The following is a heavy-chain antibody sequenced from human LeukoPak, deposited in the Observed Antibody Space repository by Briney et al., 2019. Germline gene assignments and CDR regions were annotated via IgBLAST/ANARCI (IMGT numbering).Heavy chain of an antibody. CDR2: IYYTGSG. J-gene: IGHJ4*02. V-gene: IGHV4-39*01. CDR3: ARQVTTTRGYLDS. D-gene: IGHD4-11*01. Sequence: SETLTLTCNVSGGSVSNSDYYWAWIRQPPGKGLEWIGSIYYTGSGYSNQSLQSRVTLSVDTSKNHFSLGLTSVTAAATAVYYCARQVTTTRGYLDSWGQGTLVTVSS. CDR1: GGSVSNSDYY.